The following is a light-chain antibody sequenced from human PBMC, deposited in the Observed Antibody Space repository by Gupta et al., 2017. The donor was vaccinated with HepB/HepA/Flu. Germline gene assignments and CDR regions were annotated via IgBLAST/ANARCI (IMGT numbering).Light chain of an antibody. V-gene: IGLV1-40*01. J-gene: IGLJ2*01. CDR2: GNI. CDR1: SSNIGAGYD. Sequence: QSVLTQPPSVSGAPGQRVTISSTGSSSNIGAGYDVHWYQRLPGTAPKLLIYGNINRPSGVPDRFSGSRSGTSASLAITGLQAEDEADYYCQSYDSSLSGSVFGGGTKLTVL. CDR3: QSYDSSLSGSV.